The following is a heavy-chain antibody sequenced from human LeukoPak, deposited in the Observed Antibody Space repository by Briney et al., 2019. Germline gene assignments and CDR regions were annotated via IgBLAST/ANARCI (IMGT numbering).Heavy chain of an antibody. CDR3: ARVPTTVTYTDY. CDR1: GFTFSDYY. CDR2: ISPTGSTE. V-gene: IGHV3-11*01. Sequence: GGSLRLSCAASGFTFSDYYMSWIRQAPGKGLEWVSYISPTGSTEYYADSVKGRFTISRDNAKNSLYLQTNSLRAEDTAVYYCARVPTTVTYTDYWGQGTLVTVSS. D-gene: IGHD4-17*01. J-gene: IGHJ4*02.